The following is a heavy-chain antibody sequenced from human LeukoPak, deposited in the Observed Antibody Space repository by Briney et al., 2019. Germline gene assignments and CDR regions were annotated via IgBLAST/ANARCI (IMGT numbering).Heavy chain of an antibody. CDR1: GGTFSSYA. D-gene: IGHD3-22*01. J-gene: IGHJ3*02. CDR2: IIPIFGTA. V-gene: IGHV1-69*05. Sequence: SVKVSCKAPGGTFSSYAISWVRQAPGQGLEWMGRIIPIFGTANYAQKFQGRVTIITDESTSTAYMELSSLRSEDTAVYYCARGYDSSGPDAFDIWGQGTMVTVSS. CDR3: ARGYDSSGPDAFDI.